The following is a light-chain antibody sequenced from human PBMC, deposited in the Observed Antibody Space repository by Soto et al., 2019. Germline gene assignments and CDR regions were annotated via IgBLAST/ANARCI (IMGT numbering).Light chain of an antibody. CDR2: AAS. CDR1: QTISTY. J-gene: IGKJ2*01. Sequence: DIQMTQSPSALSASVGDRVTITCRASQTISTYLNWYQQKPGKAPKLLIYAASTLQSGVPSRFSGSVSGTDFTLTISRLQPENFATYYWQQRLGIPYTFGQATRLEIK. V-gene: IGKV1-39*01. CDR3: QQRLGIPYT.